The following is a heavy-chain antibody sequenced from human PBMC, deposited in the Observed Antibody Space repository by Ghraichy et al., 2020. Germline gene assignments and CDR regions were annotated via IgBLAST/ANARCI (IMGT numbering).Heavy chain of an antibody. CDR2: IYYSGNT. Sequence: SETLSLTCTVSGGSIRTSGDYYWSWIRQPSGKGLEWIGYIYYSGNTWYNPSLKSRVSMSVDTSKNQFSLKLTSVTAADTAVYFCARERVTWSGSHRGMDLWGQVTTVTVSS. J-gene: IGHJ6*02. CDR3: ARERVTWSGSHRGMDL. CDR1: GGSIRTSGDYY. V-gene: IGHV4-30-4*01. D-gene: IGHD3-3*01.